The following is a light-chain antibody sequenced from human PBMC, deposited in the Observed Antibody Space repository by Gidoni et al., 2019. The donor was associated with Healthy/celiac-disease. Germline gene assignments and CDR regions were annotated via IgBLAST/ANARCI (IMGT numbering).Light chain of an antibody. CDR2: GAS. J-gene: IGKJ2*01. CDR1: PSVSSSY. CDR3: YQYGSSSYT. V-gene: IGKV3-20*01. Sequence: ALTTLPGTLSLSPRERATLSCRASPSVSSSYLAWYQQKPGQAPRPLIFGASSRATGIPDRISGSGSGADVTLTIIRLEAEDFSVYYCYQYGSSSYTFGQGTKLEIK.